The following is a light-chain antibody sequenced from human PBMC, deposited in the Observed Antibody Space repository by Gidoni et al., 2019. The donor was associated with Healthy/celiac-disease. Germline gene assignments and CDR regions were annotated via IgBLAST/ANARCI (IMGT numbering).Light chain of an antibody. Sequence: DIQMTQSPSSLSASAGDRVTITCRASQGISSYLNWYQQKPGKAPKLLIYAASSLQSRVPSRVSGSASGPDFTLTISSLPPDHFATYYCPQSYSTLVYTFGQGTKLEIK. CDR2: AAS. CDR1: QGISSY. V-gene: IGKV1-39*01. J-gene: IGKJ2*01. CDR3: PQSYSTLVYT.